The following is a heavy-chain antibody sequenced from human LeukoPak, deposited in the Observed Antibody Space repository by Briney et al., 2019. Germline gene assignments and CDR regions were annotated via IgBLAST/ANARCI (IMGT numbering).Heavy chain of an antibody. CDR1: GVSFSGYY. V-gene: IGHV4-34*01. D-gene: IGHD6-6*01. J-gene: IGHJ5*02. Sequence: SETLSLTCAVYGVSFSGYYWSWIRQPPGKGLEWIGEINHSGSTNYNPSLKSRVTISVDTSKNQFSLKLSSVTAADTAVYYCARAPGYSSSSGGLDPWGQGTLVTVSS. CDR2: INHSGST. CDR3: ARAPGYSSSSGGLDP.